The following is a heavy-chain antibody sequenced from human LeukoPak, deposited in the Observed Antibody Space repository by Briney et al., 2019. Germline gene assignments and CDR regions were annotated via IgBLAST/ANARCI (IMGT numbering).Heavy chain of an antibody. CDR1: GFTFGNYA. CDR2: IASYGGTT. D-gene: IGHD1-7*01. Sequence: SGGSLRLSCAASGFTFGNYAMSWVRQAPGKGLQWVSTIASYGGTTYYADSVKGRLTISRDNSKNTLYLQMNSLRAEDTAVYYCAKVALELRGPDPFGSYYFDYWGQGTLVTVSS. J-gene: IGHJ4*02. CDR3: AKVALELRGPDPFGSYYFDY. V-gene: IGHV3-23*01.